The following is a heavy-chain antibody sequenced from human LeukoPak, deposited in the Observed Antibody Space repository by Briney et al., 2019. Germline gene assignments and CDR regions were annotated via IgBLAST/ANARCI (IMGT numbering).Heavy chain of an antibody. CDR3: VRDKGIITMIRGSSFDY. CDR1: GFTFSSYG. CDR2: IKEDGSEI. V-gene: IGHV3-7*01. D-gene: IGHD3-10*01. J-gene: IGHJ4*02. Sequence: GGSLRLSCAASGFTFSSYGMSWVRQAPGKGLEWVANIKEDGSEIYYVDSVKGRFTISRDNAKNSLYLQMNSLRAEDTAVYYCVRDKGIITMIRGSSFDYWGQGTLVTVSS.